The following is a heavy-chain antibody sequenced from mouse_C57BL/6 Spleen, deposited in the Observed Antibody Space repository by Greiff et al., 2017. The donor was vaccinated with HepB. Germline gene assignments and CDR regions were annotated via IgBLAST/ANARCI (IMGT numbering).Heavy chain of an antibody. V-gene: IGHV14-3*01. Sequence: EVQLVESVAELVRPGASVKLSCTASGFNIKNTYMHWVKQRPEQGLEWIGRIDPANGNTKYAPKFQGKATITADTSSNTAYLRLSSLTSEDTAIYYCARWLLRGYYFDYWGQGTTLTVSS. CDR2: IDPANGNT. CDR1: GFNIKNTY. CDR3: ARWLLRGYYFDY. J-gene: IGHJ2*01. D-gene: IGHD2-3*01.